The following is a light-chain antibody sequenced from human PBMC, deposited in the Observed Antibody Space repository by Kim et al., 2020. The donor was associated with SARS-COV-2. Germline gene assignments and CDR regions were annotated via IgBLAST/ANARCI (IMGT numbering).Light chain of an antibody. CDR2: AAS. V-gene: IGKV1-9*01. CDR1: QDIRDR. CDR3: QQVELYPS. Sequence: SASVGDRVTITCRASQDIRDRLAWYQHRPGTAPKLLILAASTLHTGVPSRFSGGGTGTDFSLTIDSLQPEDFATYYCQQVELYPSFGPGTKVDIK. J-gene: IGKJ3*01.